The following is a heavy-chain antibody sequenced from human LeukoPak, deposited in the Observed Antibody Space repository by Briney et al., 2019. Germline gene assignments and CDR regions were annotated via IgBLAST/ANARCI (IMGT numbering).Heavy chain of an antibody. J-gene: IGHJ4*02. CDR2: ISWNSGSI. CDR1: GFTFDVYA. Sequence: GGSLRLSSAASGFTFDVYAMHWVRQAPGNGLGWASGISWNSGSIGYADSVKGRFTISRDNAKNSLYLQMNSLRAEDTALYYCAKGLHYDSSGYHQTSFDYWGQGTLVTVSS. D-gene: IGHD3-22*01. V-gene: IGHV3-9*01. CDR3: AKGLHYDSSGYHQTSFDY.